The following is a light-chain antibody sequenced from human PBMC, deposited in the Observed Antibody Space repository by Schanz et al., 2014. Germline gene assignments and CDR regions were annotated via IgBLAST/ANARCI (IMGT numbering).Light chain of an antibody. V-gene: IGKV3-20*01. J-gene: IGKJ1*01. CDR1: QRPSSSY. CDR2: GAS. CDR3: QQYSDSPTWT. Sequence: EIVLTQSPGTLSFSPGERATLACRASQRPSSSYLAWYQQKPGQAPRLLIHGASRRATGIPDRFSGSGSGTEFTLTISSLQFEDFAVYYCQQYSDSPTWTFGQGTKVEIK.